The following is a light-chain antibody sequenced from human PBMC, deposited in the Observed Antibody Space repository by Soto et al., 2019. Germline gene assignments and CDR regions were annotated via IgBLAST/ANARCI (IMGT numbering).Light chain of an antibody. V-gene: IGKV1-5*01. CDR3: QHYTLYSAS. CDR1: QNIFTY. Sequence: DIHLTQSPSTLSASVVDRVTISCLASQNIFTYLSWYQQKPGKAPKLLIFDASTLQSGVPPRFSGSGSGTEFTLTISSLQPDDFATYYCQHYTLYSASFGPGTKVDI. J-gene: IGKJ3*01. CDR2: DAS.